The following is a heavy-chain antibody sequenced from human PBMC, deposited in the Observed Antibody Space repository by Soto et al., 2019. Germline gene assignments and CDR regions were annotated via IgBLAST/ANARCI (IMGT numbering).Heavy chain of an antibody. V-gene: IGHV1-69*12. J-gene: IGHJ6*02. Sequence: QVQLVQSGAEVKKPGSSVKVSCKASGGTFSSYAISWVRQAPGQGLEWMGGIIPIFGTANYAQKFQGRVTITADESTSTAYMELSSLRSEDTAVYYCARAVGYCISTSCPKTPKYYYYYGMDVWGQGTTVTVSS. CDR3: ARAVGYCISTSCPKTPKYYYYYGMDV. D-gene: IGHD2-2*01. CDR2: IIPIFGTA. CDR1: GGTFSSYA.